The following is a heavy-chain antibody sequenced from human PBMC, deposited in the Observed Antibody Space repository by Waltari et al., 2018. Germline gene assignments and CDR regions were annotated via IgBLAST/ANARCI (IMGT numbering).Heavy chain of an antibody. J-gene: IGHJ5*02. V-gene: IGHV3-7*01. CDR2: VNQKGSWA. D-gene: IGHD1-7*01. Sequence: EVQLVESGGGVVQRGGSVRLSCVASGLFCGGSFLTWVRQAPGKGLEWVANVNQKGSWAYYLDSVKGRFTISKDNAKNSLYLQMNSLRGEDTAVYYCAGLGISGTSNWFDPWGQGTLVTVSS. CDR1: GLFCGGSF. CDR3: AGLGISGTSNWFDP.